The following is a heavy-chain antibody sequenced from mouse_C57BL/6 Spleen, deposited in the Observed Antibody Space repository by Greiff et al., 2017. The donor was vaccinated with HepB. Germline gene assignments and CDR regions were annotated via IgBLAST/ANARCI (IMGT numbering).Heavy chain of an antibody. V-gene: IGHV1-64*01. D-gene: IGHD3-2*02. CDR3: ARQLRLLYYYAMDY. Sequence: VKLQQSGAELVKPGASVKLSCKASGYTFTSYWMHWVKQRPGQGLEWIGMIHPNSGSTNYNEKFKSKATLTVDKSSSTAYMQLSSLTSEDSAVYYCARQLRLLYYYAMDYWGQGTSVTVSS. J-gene: IGHJ4*01. CDR2: IHPNSGST. CDR1: GYTFTSYW.